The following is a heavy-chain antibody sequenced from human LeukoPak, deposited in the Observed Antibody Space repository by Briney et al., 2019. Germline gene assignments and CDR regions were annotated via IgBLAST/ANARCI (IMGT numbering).Heavy chain of an antibody. CDR3: ARDALGAARSNFADY. D-gene: IGHD6-6*01. Sequence: GASVKVSCEASGYTFTSYGISWVRQAPGQGLEWMGWISAYNGNTNYAQKLQGRVTMTTDTSTSTAYMELRSLRFDDTAVYYCARDALGAARSNFADYWGQGTLVTVSS. CDR1: GYTFTSYG. CDR2: ISAYNGNT. V-gene: IGHV1-18*01. J-gene: IGHJ4*02.